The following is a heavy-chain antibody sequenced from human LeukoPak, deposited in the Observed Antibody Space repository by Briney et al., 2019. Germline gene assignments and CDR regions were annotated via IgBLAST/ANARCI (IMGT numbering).Heavy chain of an antibody. CDR1: GFTFSSYE. CDR2: ISSSGSPI. V-gene: IGHV3-48*03. CDR3: ASLDRGSYYSFDY. J-gene: IGHJ4*02. Sequence: GGSLRLSCAASGFTFSSYEMNWVGRVPGKGLGWVSYISSSGSPIYYADSVKGRFTISRDNAKNSLYLQMNSLRAEDTAVYYCASLDRGSYYSFDYWGQGTLVTVSS. D-gene: IGHD1-26*01.